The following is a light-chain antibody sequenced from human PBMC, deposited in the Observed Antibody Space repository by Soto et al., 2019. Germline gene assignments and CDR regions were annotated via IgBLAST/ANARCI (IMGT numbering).Light chain of an antibody. CDR3: QQYTTSPFT. V-gene: IGKV3-20*01. Sequence: EILMTQSPATLSVSPGERVTLSCRASQSVRSNLAWYQQKLGQAPRVLIYGASSRATGIPDRFSGSGSGADFTLTISRLEPEDFAVYYCQQYTTSPFTFGPGTKVDIK. CDR1: QSVRSN. J-gene: IGKJ3*01. CDR2: GAS.